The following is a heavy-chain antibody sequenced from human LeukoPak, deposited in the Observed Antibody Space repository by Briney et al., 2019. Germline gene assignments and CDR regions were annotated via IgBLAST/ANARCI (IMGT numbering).Heavy chain of an antibody. Sequence: ASVKVSCKASGGTFSSYAISWVRQAPGQGLEWMGRIIPILGIANYAQKFQGRVTITADKSTSTAYMELSSLRSEDTAVYYCARDRDYYDSSGYYNWFDPWGQGTLVTVSS. J-gene: IGHJ5*02. CDR1: GGTFSSYA. CDR3: ARDRDYYDSSGYYNWFDP. CDR2: IIPILGIA. V-gene: IGHV1-69*04. D-gene: IGHD3-22*01.